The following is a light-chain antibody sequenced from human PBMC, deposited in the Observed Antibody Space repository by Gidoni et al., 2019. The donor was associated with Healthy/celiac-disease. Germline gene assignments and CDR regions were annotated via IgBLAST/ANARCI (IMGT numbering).Light chain of an antibody. CDR1: QSVLYSSNNKNY. J-gene: IGKJ1*01. V-gene: IGKV4-1*01. CDR3: QQYYSTPWT. Sequence: DIVMTQSPDSLAVSLDERATINCKSSQSVLYSSNNKNYLAWYQQKPGQPPKLLIYWASTRESGVPDRFSGSGYGTDFTLTISSLQAEDVAVYYCQQYYSTPWTFGQGTKVEIK. CDR2: WAS.